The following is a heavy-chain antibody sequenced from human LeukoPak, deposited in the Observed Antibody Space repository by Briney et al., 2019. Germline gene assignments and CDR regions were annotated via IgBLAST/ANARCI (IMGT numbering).Heavy chain of an antibody. D-gene: IGHD5-12*01. V-gene: IGHV1-2*06. Sequence: ASVKVSCKASGYTFTGYYMHWVRQAPGQGLEWMGRINPNSGGTNYAQKFQGRVTMTGDTSISTAYMELSRLRSDDTAVYYCARVPYSGYDLYYGMDVWGQGTTVTVSS. CDR1: GYTFTGYY. CDR3: ARVPYSGYDLYYGMDV. J-gene: IGHJ6*02. CDR2: INPNSGGT.